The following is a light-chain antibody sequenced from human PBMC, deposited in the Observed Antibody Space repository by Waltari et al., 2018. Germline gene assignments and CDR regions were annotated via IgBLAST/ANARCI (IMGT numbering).Light chain of an antibody. CDR3: AAWDDSLSAYV. CDR2: NNS. CDR1: RSNIGINT. J-gene: IGLJ1*01. Sequence: QSVLTQPPSASGTPGPRVTISCSGSRSNIGINTANCYHQHPGTAPKLFIFNNSRRPPGVPGRFSGSKSGTSASLAISGLQAEDEADYYCAAWDDSLSAYVFGTGTKVTVL. V-gene: IGLV1-44*01.